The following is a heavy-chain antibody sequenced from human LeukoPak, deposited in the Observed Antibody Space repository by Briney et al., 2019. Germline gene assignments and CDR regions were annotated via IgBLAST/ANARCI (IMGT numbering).Heavy chain of an antibody. CDR3: IRDLFDDYSLDY. CDR1: GFTFSIYS. Sequence: GGSLRLSCAASGFTFSIYSMNWVRQAPGKGLEWVSSINSDSSLMYYAESVKGRFTISRDNARNSLYLQMNSLRVEDTALYFCIRDLFDDYSLDYWGQGALVTVSS. CDR2: INSDSSLM. J-gene: IGHJ4*02. V-gene: IGHV3-21*01. D-gene: IGHD4-11*01.